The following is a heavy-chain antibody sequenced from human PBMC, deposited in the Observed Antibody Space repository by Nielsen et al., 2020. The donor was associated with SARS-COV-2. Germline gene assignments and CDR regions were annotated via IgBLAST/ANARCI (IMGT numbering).Heavy chain of an antibody. D-gene: IGHD1-26*01. CDR1: GFTFSSYA. CDR2: ISYDGSNK. CDR3: AKDWGGELTPHGY. V-gene: IGHV3-30*04. J-gene: IGHJ4*02. Sequence: GESLKISCAASGFTFSSYAMHWVRQAPGKGLEWVAVISYDGSNKYYADSVKGRFTISRDNSKNTLYLQMNSLRAEDTAVYYCAKDWGGELTPHGYWGQGTLVTVSS.